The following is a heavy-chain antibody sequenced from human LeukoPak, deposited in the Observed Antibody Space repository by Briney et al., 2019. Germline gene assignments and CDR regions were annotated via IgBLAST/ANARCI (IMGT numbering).Heavy chain of an antibody. Sequence: GGSLRLSCAASGFTFRNVWMSWVRQAPGKGLEWVGRIKSKTDGETTQYAALVKGRFTISRDDSRNTLYLQMASLTTGDTAVYYCSTVLNGDTDYWGRGALVTVSS. J-gene: IGHJ4*02. CDR1: GFTFRNVW. CDR3: STVLNGDTDY. V-gene: IGHV3-15*01. CDR2: IKSKTDGETT. D-gene: IGHD5-24*01.